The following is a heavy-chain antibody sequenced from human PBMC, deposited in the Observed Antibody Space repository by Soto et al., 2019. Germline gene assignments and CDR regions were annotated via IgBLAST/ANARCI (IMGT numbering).Heavy chain of an antibody. CDR1: GDSINSRSYY. J-gene: IGHJ6*02. Sequence: SETLSLTCTVTGDSINSRSYYWGWIRQPPGKGLEWIGSIYYSGRTYNNPSLRSRVSMSVDTSKSQFSLKLTSVTAADTAVYYCARGEDAFFYYGLDVWGQGITVTVSS. CDR2: IYYSGRT. CDR3: ARGEDAFFYYGLDV. V-gene: IGHV4-39*07.